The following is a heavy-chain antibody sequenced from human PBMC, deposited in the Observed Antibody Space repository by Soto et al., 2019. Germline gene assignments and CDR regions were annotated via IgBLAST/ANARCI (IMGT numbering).Heavy chain of an antibody. CDR1: GYTFTSYG. J-gene: IGHJ5*02. CDR3: ARSPVEIAAAGKAWFDP. Sequence: ASVKVSCKASGYTFTSYGISWVRQAPGQGLEWMGWISAYNGNTNYAQKLQGRVTMTTDTSTSTAYMELRSLRSDDTAVYYCARSPVEIAAAGKAWFDPWGQGTLVTVSS. D-gene: IGHD6-13*01. CDR2: ISAYNGNT. V-gene: IGHV1-18*01.